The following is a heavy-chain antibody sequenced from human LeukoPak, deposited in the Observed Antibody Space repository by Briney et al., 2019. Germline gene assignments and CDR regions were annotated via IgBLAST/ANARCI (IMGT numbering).Heavy chain of an antibody. D-gene: IGHD2-2*01. CDR2: VYRTGTT. V-gene: IGHV4-30-2*01. CDR3: VRTWVPTALSAGYMDV. CDR1: GGSFSGAGYH. J-gene: IGHJ6*03. Sequence: SETLSLTCTVSGGSFSGAGYHWGWIRQPPGKGLEWVGYVYRTGTTDYNPSLKSRVTISLDGSKNQFSLTLTSMTAADTAVYYCVRTWVPTALSAGYMDVWGKGTTVTVSS.